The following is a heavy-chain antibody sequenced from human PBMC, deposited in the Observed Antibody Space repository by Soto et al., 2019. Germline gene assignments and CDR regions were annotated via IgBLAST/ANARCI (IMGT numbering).Heavy chain of an antibody. CDR3: ASDTVTTYSGQYYYYYGMDV. J-gene: IGHJ6*02. Sequence: GGSLRLSCAASGFTFSSYSMNWVRQAPGKGLEWVSYISSSSSTIYYADSVKGRFTISRDNAKNSLYLQMNSLRDEDTAVYYCASDTVTTYSGQYYYYYGMDVWGQGTTVTVSS. CDR1: GFTFSSYS. V-gene: IGHV3-48*02. CDR2: ISSSSSTI. D-gene: IGHD4-4*01.